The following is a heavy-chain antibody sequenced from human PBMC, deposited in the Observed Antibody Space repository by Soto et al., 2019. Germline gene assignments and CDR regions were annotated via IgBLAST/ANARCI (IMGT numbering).Heavy chain of an antibody. Sequence: SETLSLTCGVSGGTVASSHWWSWVRQSPGRGLEWIGNVYHTGDTNFNPSLQSRVTFSVDKSNNQFSLRLTSVTAADTAVYFCAREIVTAGGNNYFDPWGQGTLVTVSS. V-gene: IGHV4-4*02. CDR2: VYHTGDT. CDR3: AREIVTAGGNNYFDP. J-gene: IGHJ5*02. D-gene: IGHD2-21*02. CDR1: GGTVASSHW.